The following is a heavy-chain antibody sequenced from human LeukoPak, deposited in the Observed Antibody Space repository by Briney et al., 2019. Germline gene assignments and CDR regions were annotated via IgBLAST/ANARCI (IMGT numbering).Heavy chain of an antibody. J-gene: IGHJ4*02. CDR3: ARDLQIRSSYPDY. CDR1: GCTFSSYE. CDR2: ISSSGSTI. D-gene: IGHD6-6*01. Sequence: GGSLRLSCAASGCTFSSYEMNWVRQAPGKGLEWVSYISSSGSTIYYADSVKGRFTISRDNAKNSLYLQRNSMRAEDTAVYYCARDLQIRSSYPDYWGQGTLVTVSS. V-gene: IGHV3-48*03.